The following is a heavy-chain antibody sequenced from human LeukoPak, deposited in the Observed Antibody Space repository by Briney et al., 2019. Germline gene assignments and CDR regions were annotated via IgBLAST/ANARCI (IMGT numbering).Heavy chain of an antibody. V-gene: IGHV1-69*05. CDR2: IIPIYGTP. CDR1: GGTLSGCA. Sequence: ASVKVSCKASGGTLSGCAISWVRQAPGQGLEWMGGIIPIYGTPHSAQKFQGRVTITTDESTSTAFMDLSSLRSEDTAVYYCARGKLGYYYYHMDAWGKGTTVTVSS. D-gene: IGHD3-3*02. CDR3: ARGKLGYYYYHMDA. J-gene: IGHJ6*03.